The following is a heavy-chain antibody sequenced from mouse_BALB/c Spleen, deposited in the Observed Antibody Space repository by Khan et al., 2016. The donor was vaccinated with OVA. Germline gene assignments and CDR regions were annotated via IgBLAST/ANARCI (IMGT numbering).Heavy chain of an antibody. D-gene: IGHD1-1*01. CDR2: INPSTGYT. J-gene: IGHJ2*01. CDR1: GYTFINYW. Sequence: QVQLQQPGAELAKPGASVKMSCKASGYTFINYWILWIKQRPGQGLEWIGYINPSTGYTEYNQNFKDKATLTADISSSTAYMQLISLTSEDSAVYYCARRGLRWDFDYWGQGTTLTVSS. CDR3: ARRGLRWDFDY. V-gene: IGHV1-7*01.